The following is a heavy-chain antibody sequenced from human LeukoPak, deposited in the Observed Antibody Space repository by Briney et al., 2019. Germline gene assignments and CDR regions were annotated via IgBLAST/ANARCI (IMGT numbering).Heavy chain of an antibody. D-gene: IGHD3-22*01. V-gene: IGHV4-4*07. CDR2: IYTSGST. CDR3: ARGYYDYSGGNWFDP. CDR1: GGSISSYY. J-gene: IGHJ5*02. Sequence: SGTLSLTCTVSGGSISSYYWSWIRQPAGKGLEWIGRIYTSGSTNYNPSLKSRVTMSVDTSKNHFSLKLSSVTAADTAIYYCARGYYDYSGGNWFDPWGQGTLVTVSS.